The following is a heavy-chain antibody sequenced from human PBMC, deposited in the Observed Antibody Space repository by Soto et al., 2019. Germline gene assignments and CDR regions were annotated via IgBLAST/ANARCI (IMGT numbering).Heavy chain of an antibody. J-gene: IGHJ4*02. CDR3: ARDLPDMGALDY. CDR1: GGSISSGDYY. V-gene: IGHV4-30-4*01. Sequence: PSETLSLTCTVSGGSISSGDYYWSWIRQPPGKGLEWIGYIYYSGRYYSNPSLKSRVTITVDTTKNQFSQKMSSGTAADTADYFCARDLPDMGALDYWGQGTLVTVSS. D-gene: IGHD3-9*01. CDR2: IYYSGRY.